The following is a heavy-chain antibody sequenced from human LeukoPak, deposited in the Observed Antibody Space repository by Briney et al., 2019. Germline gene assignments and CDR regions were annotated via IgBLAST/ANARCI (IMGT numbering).Heavy chain of an antibody. CDR1: GGSFSGYY. CDR3: ASNPRFEYCGGDCYSSDY. J-gene: IGHJ4*02. D-gene: IGHD2-21*02. V-gene: IGHV4-34*01. Sequence: SESLSLTCAVYGGSFSGYYWSWIRQPPGKGLEWMGEINDSGSTNYNPSLKSRVTISVDTSKNQFFLKLRSVTAADTAVYYCASNPRFEYCGGDCYSSDYWGQGTLVTVSS. CDR2: INDSGST.